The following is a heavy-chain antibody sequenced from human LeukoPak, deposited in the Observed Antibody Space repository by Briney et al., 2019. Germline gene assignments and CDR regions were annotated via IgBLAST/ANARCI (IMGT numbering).Heavy chain of an antibody. Sequence: GGSLRLSCAASGFTFSSSAMSWVRQAPGKGLEWVALISYDGSNEYYADSVKGRFTISRDNSKNTLYMQMNSLRAEDTAVYYCARTYYYGSGSYSYFDYWGRGTLVTVSS. CDR1: GFTFSSSA. CDR2: ISYDGSNE. D-gene: IGHD3-10*01. V-gene: IGHV3-30-3*01. CDR3: ARTYYYGSGSYSYFDY. J-gene: IGHJ4*02.